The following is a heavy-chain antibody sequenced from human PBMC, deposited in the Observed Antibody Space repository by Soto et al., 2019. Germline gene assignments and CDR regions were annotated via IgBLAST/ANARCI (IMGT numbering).Heavy chain of an antibody. V-gene: IGHV3-21*06. CDR3: ARESEDLTSNFNY. J-gene: IGHJ4*02. Sequence: EVQLVESGGGLAKPGGSLRLSCAASGFTFTRYSMNWVRQAPGKGLEWVSSISSTTNYIYYGDSMKGRFTISRDNAKNSLYLEVNSLRAEDTAVYYCARESEDLTSNFNYWGQGTLVTVSS. CDR1: GFTFTRYS. CDR2: ISSTTNYI.